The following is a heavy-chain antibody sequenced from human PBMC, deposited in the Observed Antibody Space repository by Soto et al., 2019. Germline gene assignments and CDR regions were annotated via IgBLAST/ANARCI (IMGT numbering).Heavy chain of an antibody. V-gene: IGHV4-39*01. CDR1: GGSISSGPYS. CDR3: ERLGGYCRCTSCHGYYAMDV. D-gene: IGHD2-2*01. J-gene: IGHJ6*02. CDR2: FYYSGST. Sequence: SETLSLTCTVSGGSISSGPYSWGWIRQPPGKGLEWIGTFYYSGSTHYNPSLESRVTISVDTSKNQFSLKVSSVTAADTAMYYCERLGGYCRCTSCHGYYAMDVWGQGTTVTVS.